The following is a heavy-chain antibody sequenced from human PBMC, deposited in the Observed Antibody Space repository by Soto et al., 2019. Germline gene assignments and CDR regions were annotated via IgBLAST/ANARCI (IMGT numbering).Heavy chain of an antibody. V-gene: IGHV2-5*02. CDR2: IYWDDDK. Sequence: QITLKESGPALVNPTQTLTLTCTFSGFSISTSGVGVGWIRQPPGKALEWLAVIYWDDDKRYSPSLKSRLTITKDTSKNRVVLTMTNMDPVDTATYFCAHRRPWSSNWNSGWFDPWGQGTLVTVSS. CDR1: GFSISTSGVG. J-gene: IGHJ5*02. CDR3: AHRRPWSSNWNSGWFDP. D-gene: IGHD1-20*01.